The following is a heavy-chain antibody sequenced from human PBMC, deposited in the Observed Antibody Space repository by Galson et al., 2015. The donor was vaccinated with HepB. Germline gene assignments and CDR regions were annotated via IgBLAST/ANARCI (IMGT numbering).Heavy chain of an antibody. CDR1: GFTFSNAR. D-gene: IGHD2-2*01. Sequence: SLRLSCAASGFTFSNARMSWVRQAPGKGLEWVGRIKSKTDGGTTDYAAPVKGRFTISRDDSKNTLYLQMNSLKTEDTAVYYCTTYCSSTSCSYSDAFDIWGQGTMVTVSS. V-gene: IGHV3-15*01. CDR2: IKSKTDGGTT. J-gene: IGHJ3*02. CDR3: TTYCSSTSCSYSDAFDI.